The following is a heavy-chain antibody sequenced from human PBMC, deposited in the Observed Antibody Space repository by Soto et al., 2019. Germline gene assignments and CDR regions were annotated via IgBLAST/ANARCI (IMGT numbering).Heavy chain of an antibody. CDR1: GGSISSYY. CDR2: IYYSGST. Sequence: SETLSLTCTVSGGSISSYYWSWIRQSPGKGLEWIGYIYYSGSTNYNPSFKSRVTISVDTSKNQFSLKLSSVTAADTAVYYCARRYGSSFDYWGQRTLVTVSS. D-gene: IGHD4-17*01. J-gene: IGHJ4*02. CDR3: ARRYGSSFDY. V-gene: IGHV4-59*08.